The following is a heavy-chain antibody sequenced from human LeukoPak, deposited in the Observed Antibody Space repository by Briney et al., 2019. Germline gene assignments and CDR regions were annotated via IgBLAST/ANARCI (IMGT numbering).Heavy chain of an antibody. CDR3: ARAIAGAGSKGYFDY. V-gene: IGHV1-2*02. CDR1: GYTFTGYY. Sequence: ASVKVSCKTSGYTFTGYYMHWVRQAPGQGLEWMVWINPNSGGTNYAQKFQDRVTMTRDTSISTAYMELSKLRSDDTAVYYCARAIAGAGSKGYFDYWGQGTLVTVSS. J-gene: IGHJ4*02. CDR2: INPNSGGT. D-gene: IGHD6-13*01.